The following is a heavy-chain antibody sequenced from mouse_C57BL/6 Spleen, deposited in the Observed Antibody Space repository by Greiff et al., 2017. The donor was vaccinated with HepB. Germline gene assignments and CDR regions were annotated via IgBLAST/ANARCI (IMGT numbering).Heavy chain of an antibody. V-gene: IGHV3-6*01. J-gene: IGHJ1*03. CDR2: ISYDGSN. D-gene: IGHD1-1*01. CDR3: ARGLRELSYWYFDV. CDR1: GYSITSGYY. Sequence: EVQLQQSGPGLVKPSQSLSLTCSVTGYSITSGYYWNWIRQFPGNKLEWMGYISYDGSNNYNPSLKNRISITRDTSKNQFFLKLNSVTTEDTATYYCARGLRELSYWYFDVWGTGTTVTVSS.